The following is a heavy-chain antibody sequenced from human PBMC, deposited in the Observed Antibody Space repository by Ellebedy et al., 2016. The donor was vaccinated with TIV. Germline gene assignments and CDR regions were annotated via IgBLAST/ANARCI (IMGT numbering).Heavy chain of an antibody. CDR1: GFSLSTSGVG. CDR2: IYWNDDK. CDR3: APRPWELGR. Sequence: SGPTLVXPTQTLTLTCTFSGFSLSTSGVGVAWIRQPPGKALEWLALIYWNDDKRYSPSLRSRLTITKDTSKNQVVLTMTNMDPLDTATYYCAPRPWELGRWGQGILVTVSS. D-gene: IGHD1-26*01. V-gene: IGHV2-5*01. J-gene: IGHJ4*02.